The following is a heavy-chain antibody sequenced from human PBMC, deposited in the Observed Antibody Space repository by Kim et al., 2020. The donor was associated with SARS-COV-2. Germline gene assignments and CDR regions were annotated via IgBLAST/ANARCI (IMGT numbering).Heavy chain of an antibody. V-gene: IGHV4-59*01. CDR3: ARTPPYYYGSGSLVY. D-gene: IGHD3-10*01. J-gene: IGHJ4*02. Sequence: SETLSLTCTVSGGSISSYYWSWIRQPPGKGLEWIGYIYYSGSTNYNPSLKSRVTISVDTSKNQFSLKLSSVTAADTAVYYFARTPPYYYGSGSLVYWGQGTLVTVSS. CDR1: GGSISSYY. CDR2: IYYSGST.